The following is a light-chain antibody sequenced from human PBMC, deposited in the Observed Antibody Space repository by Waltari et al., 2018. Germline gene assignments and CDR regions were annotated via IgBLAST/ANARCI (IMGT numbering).Light chain of an antibody. V-gene: IGLV2-14*01. J-gene: IGLJ2*01. CDR1: NSDIGSYSY. Sequence: QSVLTQPASVSGSPGQSITISCTGTNSDIGSYSYVSWYQQYPGKAPQLIIYDLTSRPSAVSTRFGGSRSGTAASLTISGLQADDEADYSCSSYTGRGTVIFGRGTMVTIL. CDR3: SSYTGRGTVI. CDR2: DLT.